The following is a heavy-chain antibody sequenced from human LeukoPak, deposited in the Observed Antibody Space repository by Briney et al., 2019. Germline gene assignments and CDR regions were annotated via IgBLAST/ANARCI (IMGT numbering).Heavy chain of an antibody. V-gene: IGHV4-34*01. CDR2: INHSGST. CDR1: GGSFSGYY. Sequence: SETLSLTCAVYGGSFSGYYWSWIRQPPGRGLEWIGEINHSGSTNYNPSLKSRVTISVDTSKNQFSLKLSSVTAADTAVYYCARGGTYYDILTGRPRRNWFDPWGQGTLVTVSS. J-gene: IGHJ5*02. CDR3: ARGGTYYDILTGRPRRNWFDP. D-gene: IGHD3-9*01.